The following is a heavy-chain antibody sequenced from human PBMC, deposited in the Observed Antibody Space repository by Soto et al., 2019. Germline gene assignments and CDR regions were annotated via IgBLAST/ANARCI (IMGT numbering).Heavy chain of an antibody. CDR1: GFTFSSYD. V-gene: IGHV3-48*02. CDR2: ISSSSRII. J-gene: IGHJ5*02. CDR3: ARDELGVKLNNWFDP. D-gene: IGHD7-27*01. Sequence: EVQLVESGGGLVQPGGSLRLSCAASGFTFSSYDMNWVRQAPGKGLEWVSYISSSSRIIYYADSVKGRFTISRDNAKNSLYLQMNSLRDEDTALYYCARDELGVKLNNWFDPWGQGTLVTVAS.